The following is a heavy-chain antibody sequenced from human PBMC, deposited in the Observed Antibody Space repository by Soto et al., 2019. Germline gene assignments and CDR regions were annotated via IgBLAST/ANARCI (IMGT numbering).Heavy chain of an antibody. Sequence: SVKVSCKASGGTFSSYTISWVRQAPGQGLEWMGRIIPILGIANYAQKFQGRVTITADKSTSTAYMELSSLRSEDTAVYYCARSRIAAAGNTDYWGQGTLVTVSS. CDR1: GGTFSSYT. J-gene: IGHJ4*02. CDR3: ARSRIAAAGNTDY. D-gene: IGHD6-13*01. CDR2: IIPILGIA. V-gene: IGHV1-69*02.